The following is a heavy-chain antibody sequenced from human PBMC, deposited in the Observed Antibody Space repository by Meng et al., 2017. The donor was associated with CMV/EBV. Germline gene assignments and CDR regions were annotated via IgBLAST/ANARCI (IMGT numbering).Heavy chain of an antibody. D-gene: IGHD2-2*02. J-gene: IGHJ6*02. Sequence: ASVKVSCKASGYTFTSYDINWVRQATGQGLEWMGWMNPNSGNTGYAQKFQGRVTITRNTSISTAYMELSSLRSEDTAVYYCAREGDCSSTSCYMEKWFFPLQQVYGMDVWGQGTTVTVSS. CDR1: GYTFTSYD. CDR2: MNPNSGNT. CDR3: AREGDCSSTSCYMEKWFFPLQQVYGMDV. V-gene: IGHV1-8*03.